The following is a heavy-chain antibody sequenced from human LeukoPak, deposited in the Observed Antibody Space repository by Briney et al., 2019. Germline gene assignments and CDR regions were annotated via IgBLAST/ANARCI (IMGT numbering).Heavy chain of an antibody. CDR3: ARDRDVLVTLDY. V-gene: IGHV3-11*04. D-gene: IGHD2-21*02. CDR2: ISSSGSTI. CDR1: GFTFSDYY. Sequence: GGSLRLSCAASGFTFSDYYISWIRQAPGKGLEWVSYISSSGSTIYYADSVKGRFTISRDNAKNSLYLQMNSLRAEDTAVYYCARDRDVLVTLDYWGQGTLVTVSS. J-gene: IGHJ4*02.